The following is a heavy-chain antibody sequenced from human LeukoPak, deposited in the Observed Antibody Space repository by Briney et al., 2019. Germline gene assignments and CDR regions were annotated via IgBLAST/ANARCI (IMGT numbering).Heavy chain of an antibody. V-gene: IGHV3-23*01. CDR2: ISSSGGST. J-gene: IGHJ4*02. CDR3: AKEGRQSSSSWYQDYFDY. CDR1: RFTFSNYA. Sequence: GGSLRLSCAASRFTFSNYAMSWVRQAPGKGLEWVSAISSSGGSTYYAGSVKGRFTISRDNSKNTLYLQMNSLRADDTAVYCCAKEGRQSSSSWYQDYFDYWGQGTLVTVSS. D-gene: IGHD6-13*01.